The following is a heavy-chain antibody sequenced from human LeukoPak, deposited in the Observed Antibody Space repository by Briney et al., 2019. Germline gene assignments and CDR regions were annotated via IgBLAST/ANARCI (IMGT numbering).Heavy chain of an antibody. V-gene: IGHV1-69*06. Sequence: ASVKVSCKASGGTFSSYAISWVRQAPGQGLEWMGGIIPIFGTTNYAQKFQDRVTITADKSTSTAYMELRSLRSDDTAVYYCARGPTREYNWFDPWGQGTLVTVSS. CDR2: IIPIFGTT. J-gene: IGHJ5*02. CDR1: GGTFSSYA. CDR3: ARGPTREYNWFDP.